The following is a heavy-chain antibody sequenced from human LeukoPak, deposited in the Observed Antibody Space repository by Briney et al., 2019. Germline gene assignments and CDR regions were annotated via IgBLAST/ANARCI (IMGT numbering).Heavy chain of an antibody. V-gene: IGHV4-59*11. J-gene: IGHJ4*02. CDR2: IYYTGST. D-gene: IGHD3-10*01. CDR3: ARSYNSGSYYPYFFDY. Sequence: SETLSLTCTVSGGSISSHFWSWIRQPPGKGLEWIGPIYYTGSTNYNPSLKSRVTISVDTSNNRFSLRLSSLTAADTAVYYCARSYNSGSYYPYFFDYWGQGTLVTVSS. CDR1: GGSISSHF.